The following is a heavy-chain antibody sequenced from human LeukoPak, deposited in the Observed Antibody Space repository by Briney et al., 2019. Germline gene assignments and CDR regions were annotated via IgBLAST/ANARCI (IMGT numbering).Heavy chain of an antibody. CDR2: ISSDGNNK. CDR3: AKPGGALCGGDCYSSYFDC. Sequence: SGGSLRLSCATSEFTFSDYAMHWVRQAQGKGLDWVAVISSDGNNKYYADSVKGRLTVSRDNSKSTLYLQMNSLRPEDTAVYYCAKPGGALCGGDCYSSYFDCWGQGAPVTVSS. J-gene: IGHJ4*02. V-gene: IGHV3-30-3*02. D-gene: IGHD2-21*02. CDR1: EFTFSDYA.